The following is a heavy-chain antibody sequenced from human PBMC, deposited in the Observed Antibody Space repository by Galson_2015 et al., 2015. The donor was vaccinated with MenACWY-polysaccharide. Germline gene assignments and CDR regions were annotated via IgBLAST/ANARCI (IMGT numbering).Heavy chain of an antibody. J-gene: IGHJ5*02. D-gene: IGHD2-15*01. CDR3: ARHDDKGYCSGGSCYGALDWFDP. V-gene: IGHV4-59*08. CDR1: GGSISSYY. CDR2: IYYSGST. Sequence: ETLSLTCTVSGGSISSYYWSRIRQPPGKGLEWIGYIYYSGSTNSNPSLKSRVTISVDTSKNQFSLKLSSVTAADTAVYYCARHDDKGYCSGGSCYGALDWFDPWGQGTLVTVSS.